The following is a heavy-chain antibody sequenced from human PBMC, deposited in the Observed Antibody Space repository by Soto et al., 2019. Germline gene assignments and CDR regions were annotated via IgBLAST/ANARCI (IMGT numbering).Heavy chain of an antibody. CDR1: GYPFTSYG. CDR3: ARGRIVASIHDAFEI. D-gene: IGHD5-12*01. CDR2: ISAYNGDR. Sequence: ASVKVSCKASGYPFTSYGISWVRQAPGQGLEWVAWISAYNGDRDTAQKFQGRVTMTLDTSTDTAHMELGDLTSADTGVYYCARGRIVASIHDAFEIWGQGTKVTVSS. V-gene: IGHV1-18*01. J-gene: IGHJ3*02.